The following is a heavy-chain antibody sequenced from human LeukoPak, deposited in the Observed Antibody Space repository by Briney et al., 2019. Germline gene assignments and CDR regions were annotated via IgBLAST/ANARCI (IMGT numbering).Heavy chain of an antibody. J-gene: IGHJ4*02. D-gene: IGHD1-26*01. V-gene: IGHV4-61*01. CDR2: IYYSGST. Sequence: SETLSLTCTVSGYSISSGYYWGWIRQPPGKGLEWIGYIYYSGSTNYNPSLKSRVTISVDTSKNQFSLKLSSVTAADTAVYYCARRGSQRSFDYWGQGTLVTVSS. CDR1: GYSISSGYY. CDR3: ARRGSQRSFDY.